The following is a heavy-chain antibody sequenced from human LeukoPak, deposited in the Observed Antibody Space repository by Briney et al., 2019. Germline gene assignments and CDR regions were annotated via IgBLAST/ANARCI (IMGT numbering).Heavy chain of an antibody. D-gene: IGHD3-10*01. CDR3: ARHGLGFPDY. CDR2: IYYSGST. Sequence: SETLSLTCTVSGGSISSYYWSWIRQPPGKGLEWMGYIYYSGSTNYNPSLKSRVTISVDTSKNQFSLTLSSVTAADTAVYYCARHGLGFPDYCGQGTLITVSS. CDR1: GGSISSYY. V-gene: IGHV4-59*08. J-gene: IGHJ4*02.